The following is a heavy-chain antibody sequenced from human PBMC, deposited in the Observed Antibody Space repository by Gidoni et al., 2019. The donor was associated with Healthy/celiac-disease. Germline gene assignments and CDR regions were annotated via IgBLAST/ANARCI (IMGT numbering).Heavy chain of an antibody. CDR3: ARDGGGIALTEFDY. Sequence: EVQLVESGGGLVKPGGSLRLSCAASGFTFSSYSMNWVRQAPGKGLEWVSSISSSSSYIYYADSVKGRFTISRDNAKNSLYLQMNSLRAEDTAVYYCARDGGGIALTEFDYWGQGTLVTVSS. D-gene: IGHD3-16*01. CDR2: ISSSSSYI. J-gene: IGHJ4*02. CDR1: GFTFSSYS. V-gene: IGHV3-21*06.